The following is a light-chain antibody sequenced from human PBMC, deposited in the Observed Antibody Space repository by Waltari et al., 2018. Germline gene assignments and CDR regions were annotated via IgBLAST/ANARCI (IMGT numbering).Light chain of an antibody. CDR1: QNINTY. V-gene: IGKV1-5*03. CDR3: QQYNGYIYT. J-gene: IGKJ2*01. CDR2: EAS. Sequence: DIQMTQSPSTLSASVGDRVTITCRASQNINTYLAWYQQKPGKAPKILIYEASSLETGVPSRFSGRGSGTEFTLTIRSLQPDDFATYYCQQYNGYIYTFGQGTRLEI.